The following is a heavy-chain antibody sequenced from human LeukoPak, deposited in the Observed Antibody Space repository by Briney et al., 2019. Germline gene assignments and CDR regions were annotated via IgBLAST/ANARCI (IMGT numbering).Heavy chain of an antibody. CDR2: ISTSSSTI. V-gene: IGHV3-48*01. CDR1: GFTFSTYT. J-gene: IGHJ4*02. CDR3: ARGQFLIDY. D-gene: IGHD2/OR15-2a*01. Sequence: PGGSLRLSCAASGFTFSTYTTNWVRQAPGKGLEWISYISTSSSTIYYADSVKGRFTISRDNAKNSLFLQMNSLRAEDTAVYYCARGQFLIDYWGQGTLITVSS.